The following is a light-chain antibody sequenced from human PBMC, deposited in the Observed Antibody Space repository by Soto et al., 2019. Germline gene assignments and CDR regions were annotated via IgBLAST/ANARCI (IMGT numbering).Light chain of an antibody. J-gene: IGKJ4*01. Sequence: DIQMTQSPSSLSASVGDRVTITCRASQSISSYLNWYQQKPGKAPKLMIYAASSLQSGVPSRFSGSGSGTDFTLTISSLQHEDFGTYYCQQSYSTPLTFGGGTKVEIK. V-gene: IGKV1-39*01. CDR1: QSISSY. CDR3: QQSYSTPLT. CDR2: AAS.